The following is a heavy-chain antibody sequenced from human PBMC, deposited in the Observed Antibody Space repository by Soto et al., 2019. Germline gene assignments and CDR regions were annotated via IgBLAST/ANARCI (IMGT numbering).Heavy chain of an antibody. CDR2: IGTAGDT. Sequence: GGSLRLSCAASGFTFSSYDMHWVRQATGKGLEWVSAIGTAGDTYYPGSVKGRFTISRENATNSLYLHMNSLRAADTAVYYCARGSPPRYCSGGSCYSTYYYYGMDVWGQGTTVTVSS. CDR3: ARGSPPRYCSGGSCYSTYYYYGMDV. J-gene: IGHJ6*02. D-gene: IGHD2-15*01. V-gene: IGHV3-13*01. CDR1: GFTFSSYD.